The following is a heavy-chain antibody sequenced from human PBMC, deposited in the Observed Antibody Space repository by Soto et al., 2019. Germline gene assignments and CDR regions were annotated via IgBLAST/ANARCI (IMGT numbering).Heavy chain of an antibody. J-gene: IGHJ4*02. V-gene: IGHV3-33*01. CDR1: GFTFSSYG. CDR2: IRYDGSSQ. CDR3: ARESGSSLDY. D-gene: IGHD6-13*01. Sequence: GGSLRLSCAASGFTFSSYGIHWVRQTPGKGLDWVAVIRYDGSSQYYADSVKGRFTIARDNSKNTLYLQMNGLRAEDTAVYYCARESGSSLDYWGQGTLVTVSS.